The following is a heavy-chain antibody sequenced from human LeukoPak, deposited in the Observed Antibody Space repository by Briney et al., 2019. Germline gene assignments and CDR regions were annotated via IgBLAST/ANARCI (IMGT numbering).Heavy chain of an antibody. J-gene: IGHJ4*02. D-gene: IGHD3-22*01. CDR1: GFTFSSYS. CDR3: AKGGAYYYDSSGFY. Sequence: PGGSLRPSCAASGFTFSSYSMSWVRQAPGKGLEWVSAISGSGGSTYYADSVKGRFTISRDNSKNTLYLQMNSLRAEDTAVYYCAKGGAYYYDSSGFYWGQGTLVTVSS. CDR2: ISGSGGST. V-gene: IGHV3-23*01.